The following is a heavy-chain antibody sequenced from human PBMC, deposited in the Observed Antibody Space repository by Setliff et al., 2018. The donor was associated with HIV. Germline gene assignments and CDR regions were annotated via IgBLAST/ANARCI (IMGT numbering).Heavy chain of an antibody. V-gene: IGHV3-33*08. J-gene: IGHJ3*02. CDR2: ISYDGGRK. CDR3: SAFEM. CDR1: GFTFKDYA. Sequence: GGSLRLSCRVSGFTFKDYAMHWVRQAPGKGLEWVAVISYDGGRKDYAESVNGRFTISRDDSKSTLYLQMNSLRVEDTAVYYCSAFEMWGQGTMVTVSS.